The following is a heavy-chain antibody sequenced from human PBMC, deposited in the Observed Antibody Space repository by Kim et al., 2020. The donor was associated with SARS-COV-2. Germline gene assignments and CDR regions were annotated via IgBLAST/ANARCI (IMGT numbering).Heavy chain of an antibody. Sequence: GGSLRLSCAASGFTFSSYAMSWVRQAPGKGLEWVSVIYSGGSSTYYADSVKGRFTISRDNSKNTLYLQMNSLRAEDTAVYYCATELGFAGQHPWGQGTLVTVSS. V-gene: IGHV3-23*03. CDR1: GFTFSSYA. J-gene: IGHJ5*02. CDR2: IYSGGSST. CDR3: ATELGFAGQHP. D-gene: IGHD3-10*01.